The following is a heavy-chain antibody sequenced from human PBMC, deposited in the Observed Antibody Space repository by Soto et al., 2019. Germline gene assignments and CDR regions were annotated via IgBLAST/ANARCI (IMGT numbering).Heavy chain of an antibody. Sequence: EVQLEESGGALVQPGRSLRLSCAASGFTFDDYAMHWVRQVLGTGLEWVSSISWNSGNIGYADSVKGGFTTSRDNAKNSLYLQMNSLRPEDTALYYCVRSKGGYSYGAPFAYWGQGTLVTVSS. CDR1: GFTFDDYA. D-gene: IGHD5-18*01. J-gene: IGHJ4*02. V-gene: IGHV3-9*01. CDR2: ISWNSGNI. CDR3: VRSKGGYSYGAPFAY.